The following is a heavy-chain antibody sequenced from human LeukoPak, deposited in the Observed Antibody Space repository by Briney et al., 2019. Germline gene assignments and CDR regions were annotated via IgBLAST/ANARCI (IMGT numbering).Heavy chain of an antibody. Sequence: GGSLRLSCAASGFTFSSYAMSWVRQAPGKGLEWVSDISGSGDSTYYADSVKGRLTISRDNSKDTLYLEMNSLRAEDTAIYYCAKARIPSGNGYYSDWGQGTLVTVSS. V-gene: IGHV3-23*01. CDR3: AKARIPSGNGYYSD. J-gene: IGHJ4*02. D-gene: IGHD3-22*01. CDR2: ISGSGDST. CDR1: GFTFSSYA.